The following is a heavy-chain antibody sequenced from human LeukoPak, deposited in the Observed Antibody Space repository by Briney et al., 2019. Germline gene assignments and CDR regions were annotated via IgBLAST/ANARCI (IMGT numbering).Heavy chain of an antibody. CDR1: GFTFNKAW. CDR2: VKNKGDGATT. V-gene: IGHV3-15*01. J-gene: IGHJ4*02. Sequence: GGSLRLSCAASGFTFNKAWMSWVRLAPGKGLEWVGRVKNKGDGATTDYAAPVKGRFTVSRDDSKSTLYLQMNSLKTEDTAVYYCTTSGTPFEYWGQGTLVTVSS. CDR3: TTSGTPFEY. D-gene: IGHD3-10*01.